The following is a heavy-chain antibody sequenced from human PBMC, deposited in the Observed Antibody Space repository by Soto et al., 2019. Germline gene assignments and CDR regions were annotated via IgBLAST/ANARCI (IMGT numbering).Heavy chain of an antibody. V-gene: IGHV3-53*01. D-gene: IGHD2-15*01. CDR3: ARWSNKEYCSGGSCYSTAYYYYGMDV. J-gene: IGHJ6*02. Sequence: GGSLRLSCAASGFTVSSNYMSWVRQAPGKGLEWVSVIYSGGSTYYADSVKGRFTISRDNSKNTLYLQMNSLRAEDTAVYYCARWSNKEYCSGGSCYSTAYYYYGMDVWGQGTTVTVSS. CDR1: GFTVSSNY. CDR2: IYSGGST.